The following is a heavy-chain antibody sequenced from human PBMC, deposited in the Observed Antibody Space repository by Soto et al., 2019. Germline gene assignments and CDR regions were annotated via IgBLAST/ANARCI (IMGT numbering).Heavy chain of an antibody. CDR3: AKSEVLEL. CDR1: GYNFSSQW. J-gene: IGHJ3*01. CDR2: VYPGDAET. Sequence: HGESLKISCKGSGYNFSSQWIAWVRRKPGKGLEWMGIVYPGDAETRYSPSFQGQVTMSADKSIDTAYLQWSSLKASDTAIYYCAKSEVLELWGQGTMVTVSS. V-gene: IGHV5-51*01.